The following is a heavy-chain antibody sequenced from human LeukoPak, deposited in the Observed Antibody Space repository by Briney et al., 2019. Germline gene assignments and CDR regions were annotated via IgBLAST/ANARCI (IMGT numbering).Heavy chain of an antibody. J-gene: IGHJ4*02. CDR3: ARFRAHSGYYYFDY. D-gene: IGHD3-22*01. CDR2: IYYSGST. Sequence: PSETLSLTCTVSGGSISSSSYYWGWIRQPPGKGLEWIGSIYYSGSTYYNPSLKSRVTISVDTSKNQFSLKLSSVTAADTAVYYCARFRAHSGYYYFDYWGQGTLVTVSS. V-gene: IGHV4-39*07. CDR1: GGSISSSSYY.